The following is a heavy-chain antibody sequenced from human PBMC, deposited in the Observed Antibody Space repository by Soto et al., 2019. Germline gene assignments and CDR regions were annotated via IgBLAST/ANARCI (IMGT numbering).Heavy chain of an antibody. CDR3: ARGAKGAYYVDV. Sequence: EVQLVESGGGLVHPGGSLRLPCAASGFTFSDFWLHWVRQAPEKGLVWVSRIKSDGGSANYADSVKGRFTIFRDNAKNTVYLQMDSLRAEDTAVYYCARGAKGAYYVDVWGKGTTVTVSS. J-gene: IGHJ6*03. D-gene: IGHD2-21*01. CDR2: IKSDGGSA. CDR1: GFTFSDFW. V-gene: IGHV3-74*01.